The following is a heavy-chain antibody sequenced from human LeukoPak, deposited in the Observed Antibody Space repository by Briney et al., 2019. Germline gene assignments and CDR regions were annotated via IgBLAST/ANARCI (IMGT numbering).Heavy chain of an antibody. CDR2: INSSGGRT. CDR3: AMVRGVRWGWFDY. CDR1: GFTFSNYV. Sequence: GGSLRLSCAASGFTFSNYVMGWVRQAPGKGLEWVSTINSSGGRTYYTDSVKGRFTISRDNSKNTLYLQMNSLRAEDTAVYYCAMVRGVRWGWFDYWGQGTLVTVSS. D-gene: IGHD3-10*01. J-gene: IGHJ4*02. V-gene: IGHV3-23*01.